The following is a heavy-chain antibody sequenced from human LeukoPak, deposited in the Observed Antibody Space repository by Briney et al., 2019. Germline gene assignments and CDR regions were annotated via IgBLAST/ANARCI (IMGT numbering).Heavy chain of an antibody. Sequence: GGSLRLSCAASGFTSSSDAMSWVRQAPGKGLEWVSAISGIVGRTYYADSVKGRFTISTDKFKNTPYLQMNSLRAEDTAVYYCGNRVPGVYWGQGTLVTVSS. V-gene: IGHV3-23*01. D-gene: IGHD7-27*01. CDR3: GNRVPGVY. J-gene: IGHJ4*02. CDR2: ISGIVGRT. CDR1: GFTSSSDA.